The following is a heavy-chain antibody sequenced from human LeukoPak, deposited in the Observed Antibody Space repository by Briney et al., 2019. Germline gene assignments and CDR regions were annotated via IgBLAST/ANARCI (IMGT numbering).Heavy chain of an antibody. V-gene: IGHV3-64*01. J-gene: IGHJ4*02. CDR3: ARGSPWLDLNYDY. Sequence: QSGGSLRLSCAASGFTFSSYAMHWVRQAPGKGLEYVSAISSNGGSTYYANPVKGRFTISRDNSKNTLYLQMGSLRAEDMAVYYCARGSPWLDLNYDYWGQGTLVTVS. CDR1: GFTFSSYA. D-gene: IGHD6-19*01. CDR2: ISSNGGST.